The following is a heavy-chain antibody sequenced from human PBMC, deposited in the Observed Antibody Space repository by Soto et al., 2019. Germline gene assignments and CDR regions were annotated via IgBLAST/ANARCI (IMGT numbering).Heavy chain of an antibody. J-gene: IGHJ6*03. CDR3: TTEKGVVPAAKDYYYYMDV. D-gene: IGHD2-2*01. CDR2: IKSKTVGGTT. Sequence: GGSLRLSCAVSGFTFNNYAMNWVRQAPGKGLEWVGRIKSKTVGGTTDYAAPVKGRFTISRDDSKNTLYLQMNSLKTEDTAVYYCTTEKGVVPAAKDYYYYMDVWGKGTTVTVSS. CDR1: GFTFNNYA. V-gene: IGHV3-15*07.